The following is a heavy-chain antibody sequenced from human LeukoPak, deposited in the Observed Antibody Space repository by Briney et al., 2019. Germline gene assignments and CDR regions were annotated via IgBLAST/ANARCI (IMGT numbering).Heavy chain of an antibody. J-gene: IGHJ3*01. Sequence: SGGSLRLSCAASGFTFSNYDINWVRQTPGKGLEWISFISSSGSTKYYADSVKGRFTISRDNAKNSLYLQMNSLRAEDTAVYYCARGGFDFWGQGTMVTVSS. CDR3: ARGGFDF. CDR1: GFTFSNYD. CDR2: ISSSGSTK. V-gene: IGHV3-48*03.